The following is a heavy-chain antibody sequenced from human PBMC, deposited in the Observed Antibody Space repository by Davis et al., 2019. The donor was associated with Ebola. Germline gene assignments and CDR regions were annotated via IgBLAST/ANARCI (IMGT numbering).Heavy chain of an antibody. D-gene: IGHD2-2*02. V-gene: IGHV4-31*03. CDR2: ISYSGST. Sequence: MPSETLSLTCTVSGGSISSGGYYWSWIRQHPEKGLEWLGYISYSGSTYYNPSLKSRVTISIDTSKNQLSLKLSSVTAADTAVYFCACRYKTSPLYWGQGTLVTVSS. J-gene: IGHJ4*02. CDR1: GGSISSGGYY. CDR3: ACRYKTSPLY.